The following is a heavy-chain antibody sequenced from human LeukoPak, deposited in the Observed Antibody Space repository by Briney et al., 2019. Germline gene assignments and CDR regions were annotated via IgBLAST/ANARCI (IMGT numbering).Heavy chain of an antibody. Sequence: GGSLRLSCAASGFTFSSYAMSWVRQAPGKGLEWVSAISGSGGSTYYADSVKGRFTISRDNSKNTLYLQMNSLRAEDTAVYYSAKDLRGSSSWYYWFDPWGQGTLVTVSS. D-gene: IGHD6-13*01. CDR2: ISGSGGST. CDR1: GFTFSSYA. CDR3: AKDLRGSSSWYYWFDP. V-gene: IGHV3-23*01. J-gene: IGHJ5*02.